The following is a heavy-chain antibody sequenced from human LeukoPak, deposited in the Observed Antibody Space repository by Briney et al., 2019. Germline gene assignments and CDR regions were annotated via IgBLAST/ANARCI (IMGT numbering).Heavy chain of an antibody. V-gene: IGHV4-59*01. Sequence: SETLSLTCTVSGGSIGTYYWSWIRQSPGKAMEWIGYIYDSGSTNYNPSLKSRVTISLDTSKNQFSLKLGSMTAADTAVYFCARHVVAFHYETSGYPQRGFYFDYWGQGTLVTVSS. J-gene: IGHJ4*02. D-gene: IGHD3-22*01. CDR3: ARHVVAFHYETSGYPQRGFYFDY. CDR2: IYDSGST. CDR1: GGSIGTYY.